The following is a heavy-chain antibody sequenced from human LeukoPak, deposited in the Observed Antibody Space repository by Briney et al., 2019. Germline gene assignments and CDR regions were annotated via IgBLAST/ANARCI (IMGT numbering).Heavy chain of an antibody. CDR3: ARLATHGDF. Sequence: GGSLRLSCAASGFSFSGYIIHWVRQASGKGLEWIGRIKSKSNNYETAYAAPVKGRITISRDDSNNAAYLELSSLKTEDTAVYYCARLATHGDFWGQGTLVTVSS. V-gene: IGHV3-73*01. D-gene: IGHD5-24*01. CDR2: IKSKSNNYET. CDR1: GFSFSGYI. J-gene: IGHJ4*02.